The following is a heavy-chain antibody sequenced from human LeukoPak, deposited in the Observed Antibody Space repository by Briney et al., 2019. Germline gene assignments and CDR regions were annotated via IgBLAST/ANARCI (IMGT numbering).Heavy chain of an antibody. V-gene: IGHV3-20*04. D-gene: IGHD2-8*01. J-gene: IGHJ4*02. CDR3: ARGFRNGPFDC. CDR2: INRNGGST. CDR1: GFTFDDYG. Sequence: GGSLRLSCEASGFTFDDYGMSWVRQPPGKGLEWVSGINRNGGSTDYADSVKGRFTISRDNAKNSHFLQINSLRVEDTALYYCARGFRNGPFDCWGQGTLVTVSS.